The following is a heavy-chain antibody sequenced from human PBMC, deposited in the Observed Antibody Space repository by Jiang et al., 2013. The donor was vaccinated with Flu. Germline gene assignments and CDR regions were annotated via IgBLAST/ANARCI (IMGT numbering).Heavy chain of an antibody. Sequence: LKSRVTISVDTSKNQFSLKLSSVTAADTAVYYCARAYSSCYFDYWGQGTLVTVSS. V-gene: IGHV4-30-2*05. CDR3: ARAYSSCYFDY. J-gene: IGHJ4*02. D-gene: IGHD4-11*01.